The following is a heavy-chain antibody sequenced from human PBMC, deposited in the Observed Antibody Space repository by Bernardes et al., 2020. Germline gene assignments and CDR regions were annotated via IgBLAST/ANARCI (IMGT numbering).Heavy chain of an antibody. V-gene: IGHV1-18*01. CDR1: GYTFTSYG. J-gene: IGHJ6*03. CDR2: ISAYNGNT. Sequence: ASVKVSCMASGYTFTSYGISWVRQAPGQGLEWMGWISAYNGNTNYAQKLQGRVTMTTDTSTSTAYMELRSLRSDDTAVYYCARRLLWFGGPYYYYYYMDVWGKGTTVTVSS. D-gene: IGHD3-10*01. CDR3: ARRLLWFGGPYYYYYYMDV.